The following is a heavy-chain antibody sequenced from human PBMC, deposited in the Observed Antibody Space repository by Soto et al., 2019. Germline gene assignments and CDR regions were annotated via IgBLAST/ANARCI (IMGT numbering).Heavy chain of an antibody. V-gene: IGHV2-5*02. CDR2: IFWDDDK. D-gene: IGHD3-10*01. CDR1: GFSLSTNEVG. CDR3: AHKPAGSQFDY. J-gene: IGHJ4*02. Sequence: QITLKESGPTLVKPTQTLTLTCTFSGFSLSTNEVGVGWIRQPPGKALEWLALIFWDDDKRYNPYLKSRLTITNDTSKNLVVLTMTNMDPVDTATYCCAHKPAGSQFDYWGQGTLVIVSS.